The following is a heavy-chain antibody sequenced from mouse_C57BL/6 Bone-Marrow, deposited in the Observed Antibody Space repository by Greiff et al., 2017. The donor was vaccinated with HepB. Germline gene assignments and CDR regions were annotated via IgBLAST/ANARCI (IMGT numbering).Heavy chain of an antibody. V-gene: IGHV1-18*01. D-gene: IGHD1-1*01. J-gene: IGHJ1*03. Sequence: VQLQQSGPELVKPGASVKIPCKASGYTFTDYNMDWVKQSHGKSLEWIGDINPNNGGTIYNQKFKGKATLTVDKSSSTAYMELRSLTSEDTAVYYCARWGVVARDWYFDVWGTGTTVTVSS. CDR1: GYTFTDYN. CDR2: INPNNGGT. CDR3: ARWGVVARDWYFDV.